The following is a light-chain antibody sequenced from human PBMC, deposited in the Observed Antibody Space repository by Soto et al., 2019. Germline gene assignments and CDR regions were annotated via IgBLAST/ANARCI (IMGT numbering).Light chain of an antibody. J-gene: IGLJ2*01. CDR2: LNGDGSH. V-gene: IGLV4-69*01. CDR3: QTWGTGIVV. CDR1: SGHSSYA. Sequence: QSVLTQSPSASASLGASVKLTCTLSSGHSSYAIAWHQQQPEKGPRFLMKLNGDGSHSEGDGIPDRFSGSSSGAERYLTISSLQSEDEADYYCQTWGTGIVVFGGGTKLTVL.